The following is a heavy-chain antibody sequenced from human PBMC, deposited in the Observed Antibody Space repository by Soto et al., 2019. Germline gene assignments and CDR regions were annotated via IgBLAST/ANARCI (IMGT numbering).Heavy chain of an antibody. J-gene: IGHJ4*02. CDR2: ISAYNGNT. Sequence: QVQLVQSGAEVKKPGASVKVSCKASGYTFSSYHISWVRQAPGQGLEWMGWISAYNGNTNYAQKPPGRDTMTTDTSTSTAYLALRSLRADDTAVYYCGRDGPATDNWGQGNLVTVSS. CDR3: GRDGPATDN. CDR1: GYTFSSYH. V-gene: IGHV1-18*01.